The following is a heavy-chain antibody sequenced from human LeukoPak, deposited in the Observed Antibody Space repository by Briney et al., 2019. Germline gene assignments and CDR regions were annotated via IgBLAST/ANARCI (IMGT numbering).Heavy chain of an antibody. CDR1: GGTFSSYA. V-gene: IGHV1-69*04. Sequence: ASVKVSCKASGGTFSSYAISWVRQAPGQGLEWMGRIIPILGIANYAQKFQGRVTITADKSTSTAYMELSSLRSEDTAVYYCARDLMYSSGWYGYFDLWGRGTLVTVSS. J-gene: IGHJ2*01. CDR2: IIPILGIA. D-gene: IGHD6-19*01. CDR3: ARDLMYSSGWYGYFDL.